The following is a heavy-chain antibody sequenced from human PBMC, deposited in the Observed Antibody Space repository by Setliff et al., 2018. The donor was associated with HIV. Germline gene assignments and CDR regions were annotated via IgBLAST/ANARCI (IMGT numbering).Heavy chain of an antibody. V-gene: IGHV4-4*02. CDR1: GASIRDSKW. J-gene: IGHJ4*02. Sequence: PSETLSLTCIVSGASIRDSKWWSWVRQPPGKRPEWIGEIDHSGSSDYNPSLKSRVTISVETSKNQFSLKVKSVTAAETAVYYCAIRRNFDWLLTSGPFDYWGKGILVTVSS. CDR2: IDHSGSS. D-gene: IGHD3-9*01. CDR3: AIRRNFDWLLTSGPFDY.